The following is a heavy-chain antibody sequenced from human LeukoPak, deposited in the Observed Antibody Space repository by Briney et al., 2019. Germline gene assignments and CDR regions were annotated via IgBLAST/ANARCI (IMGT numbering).Heavy chain of an antibody. CDR2: INPKNGGT. CDR1: GYTFTDYY. Sequence: ASVKVSCKASGYTFTDYYIHWVRQAPGQGLEWMGWINPKNGGTNYKEKFQGRVTMTRDMSISTAYMELSRLRSDDTAVYYCARLGGARGSYWGQGTLVTVSS. CDR3: ARLGGARGSY. J-gene: IGHJ4*02. V-gene: IGHV1-2*02. D-gene: IGHD3-16*01.